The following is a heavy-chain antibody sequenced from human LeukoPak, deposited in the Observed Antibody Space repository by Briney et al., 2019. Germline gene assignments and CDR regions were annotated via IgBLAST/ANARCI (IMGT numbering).Heavy chain of an antibody. CDR1: GFTFSSYA. D-gene: IGHD2-21*02. CDR3: AKDCGGDCYSDPIDY. V-gene: IGHV3-30*04. Sequence: GGSLRLSCAASGFTFSSYAMHWVRQAPGKGLEWVAMVISDGSGKYYADSVKGRFTISRDNSKNTLYLQMNSLRPEDTAVYYCAKDCGGDCYSDPIDYWGQGTLVTVSS. CDR2: VISDGSGK. J-gene: IGHJ4*02.